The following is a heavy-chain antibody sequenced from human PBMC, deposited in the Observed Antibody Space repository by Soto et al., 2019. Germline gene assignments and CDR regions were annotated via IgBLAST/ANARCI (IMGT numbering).Heavy chain of an antibody. J-gene: IGHJ4*02. Sequence: GGSLRLSCAASGFTFSSYAVSWVRQAPGKGLEWVSAISGSGGSTYYADSVKGRFTISRDNSKNTLYLQMNSLRAEDTAVYYCEKDEGDQGDQLLLRLSYWGQGTLVTVSS. V-gene: IGHV3-23*01. CDR1: GFTFSSYA. CDR2: ISGSGGST. D-gene: IGHD2-2*01. CDR3: EKDEGDQGDQLLLRLSY.